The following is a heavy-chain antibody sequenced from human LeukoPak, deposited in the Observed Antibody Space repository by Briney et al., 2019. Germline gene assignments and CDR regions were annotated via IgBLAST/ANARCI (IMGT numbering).Heavy chain of an antibody. CDR1: GFTFSSYS. D-gene: IGHD5-12*01. J-gene: IGHJ3*02. V-gene: IGHV3-21*01. CDR3: ARGYSGVSGAFDI. Sequence: GGSLRLSCAASGFTFSSYSMNWVRQAPGKGLEWVSSISSSSSYICYADSVKGRFTISRDNAKNSLYLQMNSLRAEDTAVYYCARGYSGVSGAFDIWGQGTMVTVSS. CDR2: ISSSSSYI.